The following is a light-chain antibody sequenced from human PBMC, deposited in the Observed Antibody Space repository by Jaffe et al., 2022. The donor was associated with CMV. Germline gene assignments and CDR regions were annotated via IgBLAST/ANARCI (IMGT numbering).Light chain of an antibody. CDR1: NIGSES. CDR3: QLWDISSDHWV. CDR2: HDD. J-gene: IGLJ3*02. Sequence: SYVLTQPPSVSVAPRQTASITCGGDNIGSESVNWYQQKPGQAPVLVIYHDDDRPSGIPERFSGSNSGNTATLTISRVEVGDEADYYCQLWDISSDHWVFGGGTKLTVL. V-gene: IGLV3-21*04.